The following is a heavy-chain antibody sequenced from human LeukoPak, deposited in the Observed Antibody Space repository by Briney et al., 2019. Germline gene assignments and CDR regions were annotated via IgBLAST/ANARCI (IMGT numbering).Heavy chain of an antibody. J-gene: IGHJ6*03. CDR3: ARRKKLANYYYYMDV. Sequence: PSETLSLTCTVSGGSISSSSYYWGWIRQPPGKGLEWIGSIYYSGSTYYNPSLKSRVTISVDTSKNQFSLKLSSVTAADAAVYYCARRKKLANYYYYMDVWGKGTTVTVSS. D-gene: IGHD6-13*01. CDR2: IYYSGST. V-gene: IGHV4-39*01. CDR1: GGSISSSSYY.